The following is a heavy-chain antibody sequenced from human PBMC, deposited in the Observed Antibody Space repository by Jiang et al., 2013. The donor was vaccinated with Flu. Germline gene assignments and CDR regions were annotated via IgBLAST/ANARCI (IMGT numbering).Heavy chain of an antibody. D-gene: IGHD2-2*01. Sequence: GAEVKKPGAVSEGLLQGFWLHFTSYGISWVRQAPGQGLEWMGWISAYNGNTNYAQKLQGRVTMTTDTSTSTAYMELRSLRSDDTAVYYCARSPNVVVPAALLDYWGQGTLVTVSS. CDR1: LHFTSYG. V-gene: IGHV1-18*01. CDR3: ARSPNVVVPAALLDY. CDR2: ISAYNGNT. J-gene: IGHJ4*02.